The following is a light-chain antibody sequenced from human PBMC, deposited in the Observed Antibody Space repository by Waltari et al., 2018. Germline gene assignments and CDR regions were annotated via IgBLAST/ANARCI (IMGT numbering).Light chain of an antibody. Sequence: DIQMTQSPSSLSASVGDRVTITCHASQDISNYLNWYQQKAGKAPKPLIYDASNLETGVPSRFSGSGSVTDCTLTISSLQPEDIGTYYCQQYDNVTLTFGPGTKVDIK. CDR3: QQYDNVTLT. CDR1: QDISNY. V-gene: IGKV1-33*01. J-gene: IGKJ3*01. CDR2: DAS.